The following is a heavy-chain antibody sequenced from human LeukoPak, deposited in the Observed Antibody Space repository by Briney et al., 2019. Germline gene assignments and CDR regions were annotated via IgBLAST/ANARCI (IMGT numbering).Heavy chain of an antibody. J-gene: IGHJ5*02. Sequence: SETLSLTRAVYGGSFSGYYWSWIRQPPGKGLEWIGEINHSGSTNYNPSLKSRVTISVDTSKNQFSLKLSSVTAADTAVYYCARGSSDFWSGYYRRCWFDPWGQGTLVTVSS. CDR1: GGSFSGYY. V-gene: IGHV4-34*01. D-gene: IGHD3-3*01. CDR2: INHSGST. CDR3: ARGSSDFWSGYYRRCWFDP.